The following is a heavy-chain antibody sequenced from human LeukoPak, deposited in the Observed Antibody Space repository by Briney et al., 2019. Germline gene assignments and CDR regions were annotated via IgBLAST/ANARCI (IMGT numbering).Heavy chain of an antibody. CDR3: ARDVTTRGYYFDY. V-gene: IGHV4-4*02. J-gene: IGHJ4*02. CDR1: GGSISSSNW. CDR2: IYHSGST. D-gene: IGHD3-22*01. Sequence: SETLSLTCAVSGGSISSSNWWSWVRQPPGKGLEWIGEIYHSGSTNYNPSLKSRVTISVDKSKNQFSLKLSSVTAADTAVYYCARDVTTRGYYFDYRGQGTLVTVSS.